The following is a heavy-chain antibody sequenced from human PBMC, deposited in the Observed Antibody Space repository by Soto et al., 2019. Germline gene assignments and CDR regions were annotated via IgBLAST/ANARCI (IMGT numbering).Heavy chain of an antibody. CDR3: ARCVGRTYYYYYYYMDV. Sequence: SETLSLTCAVYGGSFSGYYWSWIRQPPGKGLEWIGEINHSGSTNYNPSLKSRVTISVDTSKNQFSLKLSSVTAADTAVYYCARCVGRTYYYYYYYMDVWGKGTTVTVSS. CDR1: GGSFSGYY. CDR2: INHSGST. D-gene: IGHD1-26*01. J-gene: IGHJ6*03. V-gene: IGHV4-34*01.